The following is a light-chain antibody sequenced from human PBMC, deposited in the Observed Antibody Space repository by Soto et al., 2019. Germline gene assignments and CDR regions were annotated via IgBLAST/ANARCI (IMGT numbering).Light chain of an antibody. J-gene: IGLJ1*01. Sequence: QSALTQPASVSGSPGQSITISCTGTSSDVGGYNYVSWYQQHPGKAPKLMIYYVCNRPSGVSYRFSGSKSGNTASLTISGLQAEDEADYYCSSYTSSSTLLYVFGTGTKVTVL. CDR2: YVC. V-gene: IGLV2-14*01. CDR1: SSDVGGYNY. CDR3: SSYTSSSTLLYV.